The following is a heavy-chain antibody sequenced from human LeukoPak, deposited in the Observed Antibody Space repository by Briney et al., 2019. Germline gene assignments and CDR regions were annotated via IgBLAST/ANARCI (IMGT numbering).Heavy chain of an antibody. J-gene: IGHJ4*02. D-gene: IGHD3-10*01. CDR3: ARHYSSGTYPLDS. CDR2: IYYTGTT. V-gene: IGHV4-59*01. CDR1: GGSFSGYY. Sequence: SETLSLTCAVYGGSFSGYYWSWFRQPPGKGLEWLAYIYYTGTTNYNPSVKSRLTISVDTSKNQLSLTLNSVTAADTAVYYCARHYSSGTYPLDSWGQGTLVTVSS.